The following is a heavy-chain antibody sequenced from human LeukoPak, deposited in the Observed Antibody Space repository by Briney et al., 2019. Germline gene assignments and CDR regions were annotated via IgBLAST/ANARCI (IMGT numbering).Heavy chain of an antibody. D-gene: IGHD3-16*01. CDR1: GGSISSYY. Sequence: SETLSLTCTVSGGSISSYYWSWIRQPPGKGLEWIGYIYYSGSTNYNPSLKSRVTISVDTSKNQFSLKLSSVTAADTAVYYCARGLIGAFDIWGQGTMVTVSS. V-gene: IGHV4-59*01. CDR3: ARGLIGAFDI. J-gene: IGHJ3*02. CDR2: IYYSGST.